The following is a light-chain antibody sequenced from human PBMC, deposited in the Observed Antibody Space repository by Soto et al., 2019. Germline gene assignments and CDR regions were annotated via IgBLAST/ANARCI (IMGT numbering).Light chain of an antibody. J-gene: IGKJ2*01. CDR1: QSVRSN. Sequence: EVVMTQSPATLSVSPGERVTLSCRASQSVRSNLAWYQQKPGQSPRLLIYGASTRATGIPARFSGSGSGTEFTLTISSLQSEDFAVYYCQHYGSSPPYTFGQGTKLKIK. CDR2: GAS. V-gene: IGKV3-15*01. CDR3: QHYGSSPPYT.